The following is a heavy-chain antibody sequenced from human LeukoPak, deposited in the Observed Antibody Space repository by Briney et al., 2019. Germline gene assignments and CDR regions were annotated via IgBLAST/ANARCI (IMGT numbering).Heavy chain of an antibody. J-gene: IGHJ6*02. CDR3: ARAWKGASAGYYYGMDV. CDR1: GGTFSSYA. D-gene: IGHD1-1*01. CDR2: IIPIFGTA. Sequence: SVKVSCKASGGTFSSYAISWVRQAPGQGLEWMGGIIPIFGTANYAQKFQGRVTITADESTSTAYMELSSLRSEDTAVYYCARAWKGASAGYYYGMDVRGQGTTVTVSS. V-gene: IGHV1-69*13.